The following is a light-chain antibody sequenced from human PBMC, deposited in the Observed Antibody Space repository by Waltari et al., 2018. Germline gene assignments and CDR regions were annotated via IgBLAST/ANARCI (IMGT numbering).Light chain of an antibody. J-gene: IGLJ2*01. CDR1: GSHIGSIY. V-gene: IGLV1-47*01. CDR3: AAWDDSLSAHVL. CDR2: RDD. Sequence: QSVLTQPPSASGTPGQRVTISCSGGGSHIGSIYVYWYQKLPGTAPKSLIYRDDQRPLGVPDRFSGSKSGTSASLAISGLRSEDEADYYCAAWDDSLSAHVLIGGGTKLTVL.